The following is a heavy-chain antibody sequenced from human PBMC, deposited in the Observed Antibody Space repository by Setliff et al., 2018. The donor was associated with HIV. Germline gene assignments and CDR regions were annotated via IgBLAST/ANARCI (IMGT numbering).Heavy chain of an antibody. J-gene: IGHJ4*02. CDR2: IKQDGSEK. CDR1: GFTFSSYS. D-gene: IGHD6-19*01. V-gene: IGHV3-7*01. CDR3: ARDPGSGWYVNRYLDY. Sequence: GSLRLSCAASGFTFSSYSMNWVRQAPGKGLEWVANIKQDGSEKYYVDSVTGRFTISRDNAKNSLYLQMNSLRAEDTAVYYCARDPGSGWYVNRYLDYWGQGTLVTVSS.